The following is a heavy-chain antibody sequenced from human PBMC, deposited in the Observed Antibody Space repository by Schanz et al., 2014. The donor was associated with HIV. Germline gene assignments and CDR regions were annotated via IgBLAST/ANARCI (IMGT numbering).Heavy chain of an antibody. CDR2: RSWNSGSI. CDR3: AKGPYGGNSYYFEY. D-gene: IGHD2-21*02. V-gene: IGHV3-9*01. Sequence: EVQVVESGGGLVKPGGSLRLSCAASGFIFADYAMHWVRQAPGKGLEWFQTRSWNSGSIGYADSVKGRFTISRDNAKNSLYLHINSLRVEDTALYYCAKGPYGGNSYYFEYWGQGTLVTVSS. CDR1: GFIFADYA. J-gene: IGHJ4*02.